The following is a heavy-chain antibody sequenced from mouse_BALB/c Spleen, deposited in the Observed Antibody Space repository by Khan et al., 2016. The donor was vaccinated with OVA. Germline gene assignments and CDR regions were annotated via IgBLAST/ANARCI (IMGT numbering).Heavy chain of an antibody. CDR2: ISSGGDYT. CDR3: ADHLTGSFAY. Sequence: EVELVESGGDLVKPGGSLKLSCAASGFTFSSYSMSWVRQTPDKRLEWVASISSGGDYTYSPDSVKGRFTISRANAKNTLYLQMGDLKSEDTAMYYCADHLTGSFAYWGQGTLVTVSA. J-gene: IGHJ3*01. V-gene: IGHV5-6*01. D-gene: IGHD4-1*01. CDR1: GFTFSSYS.